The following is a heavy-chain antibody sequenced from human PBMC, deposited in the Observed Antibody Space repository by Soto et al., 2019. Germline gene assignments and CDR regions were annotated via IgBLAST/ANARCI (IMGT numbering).Heavy chain of an antibody. CDR1: GFTFSSYA. D-gene: IGHD2-15*01. Sequence: EVQLLESGGGLVQPGGSLRLSCAASGFTFSSYAMSWVRQAPGKGLEWVSAISGSGGSTYYADSVKGRFTISRDNSKNTLYLQMNSLRAEDTAVYYCAKFVVVAATPLGVFDYWGQGTLVTVSS. CDR2: ISGSGGST. CDR3: AKFVVVAATPLGVFDY. V-gene: IGHV3-23*01. J-gene: IGHJ4*02.